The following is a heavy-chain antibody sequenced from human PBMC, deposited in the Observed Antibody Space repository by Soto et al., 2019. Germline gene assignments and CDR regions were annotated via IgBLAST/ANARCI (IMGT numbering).Heavy chain of an antibody. V-gene: IGHV3-23*01. D-gene: IGHD2-8*01. J-gene: IGHJ6*02. CDR1: GFTFSSYA. CDR2: ISGSGGST. Sequence: GGSLRLSCAASGFTFSSYAMSWVRQAPGKGLEWDSAISGSGGSTYYADSVKGRFTISRDNTKNTLYLQMNSLRAEDTAVYYCAKASHLVYAHYYYYGLDVWGQGTTVTVSS. CDR3: AKASHLVYAHYYYYGLDV.